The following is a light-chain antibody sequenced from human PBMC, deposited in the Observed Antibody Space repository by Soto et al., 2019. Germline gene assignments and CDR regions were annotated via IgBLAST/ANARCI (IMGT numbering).Light chain of an antibody. Sequence: TRCHRARYLTIGRRATISSGASQSVSNNYLAWYQQKPGQAPRLLIYGASNRATGIPDRFRGSGSGTSFSLLIRCLDLECVAVYYCQQYGSAGTFGQGTKVDIK. CDR2: GAS. J-gene: IGKJ1*01. CDR3: QQYGSAGT. CDR1: QSVSNNY. V-gene: IGKV3-20*01.